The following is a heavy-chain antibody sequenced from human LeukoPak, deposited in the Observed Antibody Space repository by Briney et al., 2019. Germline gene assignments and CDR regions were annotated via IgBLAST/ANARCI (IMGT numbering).Heavy chain of an antibody. J-gene: IGHJ6*03. Sequence: GGSLRLSCAASGFTFDDYAIHWVRQAPGKGLEWVSGISWNSGSIGYADSVKGRFTISRDNAKNSLYLQMNSLRAEDMALFYCTTSSNRVYYYYYYMDVWGKGTTVTISS. CDR3: TTSSNRVYYYYYYMDV. V-gene: IGHV3-9*03. CDR1: GFTFDDYA. CDR2: ISWNSGSI. D-gene: IGHD1-14*01.